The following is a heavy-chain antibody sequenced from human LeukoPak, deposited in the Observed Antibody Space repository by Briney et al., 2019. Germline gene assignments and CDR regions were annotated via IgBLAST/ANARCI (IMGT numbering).Heavy chain of an antibody. V-gene: IGHV3-23*01. Sequence: GGSLRLSCAASGFTFSSYAMSWVRQAPGKGLECVSAISGSGGSTYYADSVKGRFTISRDNSKNTLYLQVNSLRAEDTAVYYCAKISQFYFAYWGQGTLVTVSS. J-gene: IGHJ4*02. CDR3: AKISQFYFAY. CDR1: GFTFSSYA. D-gene: IGHD3-3*02. CDR2: ISGSGGST.